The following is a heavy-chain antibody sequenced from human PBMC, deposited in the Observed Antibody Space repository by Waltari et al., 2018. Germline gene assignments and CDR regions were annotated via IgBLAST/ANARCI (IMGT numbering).Heavy chain of an antibody. D-gene: IGHD7-27*01. V-gene: IGHV3-7*01. CDR3: VRDHWGPDY. Sequence: EVHLVESGGGLVQPGGSLRLSCAASGFPVTDYWLSWVRQAPGKGPEWVANIHKDGSEKNYVDYVKGRFTISRDNAKDSVYLQMNSLRADDTAMYYCVRDHWGPDYWGQGTLVTVSS. J-gene: IGHJ4*02. CDR1: GFPVTDYW. CDR2: IHKDGSEK.